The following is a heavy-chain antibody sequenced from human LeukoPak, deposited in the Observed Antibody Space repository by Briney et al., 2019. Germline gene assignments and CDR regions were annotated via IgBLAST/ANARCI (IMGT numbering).Heavy chain of an antibody. CDR2: IWYDGSNK. V-gene: IGHV3-33*01. J-gene: IGHJ4*02. CDR3: ARSMVAATLDY. D-gene: IGHD2-15*01. CDR1: GFTFSSYG. Sequence: GRFLRLSCAASGFTFSSYGMHWVRQAPGKGLEWVAVIWYDGSNKYYADPVKGRFTISRDNSKNTLYLQMNSLRAEDTAVYYCARSMVAATLDYWGQGTLVTVSS.